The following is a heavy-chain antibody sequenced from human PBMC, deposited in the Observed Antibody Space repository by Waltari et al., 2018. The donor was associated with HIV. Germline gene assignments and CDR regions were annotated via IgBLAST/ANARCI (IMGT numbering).Heavy chain of an antibody. CDR2: ISSSNIYT. CDR1: GYTFSSYG. V-gene: IGHV1-18*01. Sequence: QVQLVQSGAEVKRPGASVTVSCKTSGYTFSSYGISWVRQAPGQGLEWMGWISSSNIYTKYAQNFLGRVTMTTDTSTNTAYLELRSLRSDDTAVYYCVKEGYCSGGSCYSGSLDIWGQGTKVTVSS. CDR3: VKEGYCSGGSCYSGSLDI. D-gene: IGHD2-15*01. J-gene: IGHJ3*02.